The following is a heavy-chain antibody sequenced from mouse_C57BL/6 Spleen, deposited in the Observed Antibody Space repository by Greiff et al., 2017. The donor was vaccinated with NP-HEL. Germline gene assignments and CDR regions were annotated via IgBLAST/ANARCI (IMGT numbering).Heavy chain of an antibody. J-gene: IGHJ2*01. CDR3: ARSPIYDGYFFDY. CDR1: GYTFTSYW. V-gene: IGHV1-64*01. Sequence: VQLQQSGAELVKPGASVKLSCKASGYTFTSYWMHWVKQRPGQGLEWIGMIHPNSGSTNYNEKFKSKATLTVDKSSSTAYMQLSSLTSEDSAVYYCARSPIYDGYFFDYWGQGTTLTVSS. CDR2: IHPNSGST. D-gene: IGHD2-3*01.